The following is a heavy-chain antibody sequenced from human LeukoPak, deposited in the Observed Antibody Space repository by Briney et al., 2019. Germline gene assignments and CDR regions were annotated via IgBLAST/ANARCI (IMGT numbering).Heavy chain of an antibody. CDR1: GFTFSSYS. J-gene: IGHJ5*02. Sequence: GGPLRLSCAASGFTFSSYSMNWVRQAPGKGLEWVSSISSSSSYIYYADSVKGRFTISRDNAKNSLYLQMNSLRAEDTAVYYCARFRSGYYDILTGYYLWGQGTLVTVSS. D-gene: IGHD3-9*01. CDR2: ISSSSSYI. CDR3: ARFRSGYYDILTGYYL. V-gene: IGHV3-21*01.